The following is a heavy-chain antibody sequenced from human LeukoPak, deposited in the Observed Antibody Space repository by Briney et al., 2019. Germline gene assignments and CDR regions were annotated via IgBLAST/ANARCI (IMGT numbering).Heavy chain of an antibody. V-gene: IGHV4-59*08. CDR1: GGSISSYY. CDR2: IYYSGST. D-gene: IGHD1-26*01. CDR3: ARQEGQGGATAFDY. J-gene: IGHJ4*02. Sequence: SETLSLTCTVSGGSISSYYWSWIRQPPGKGLEWIGYIYYSGSTNYNPSLKSRVTISVDTSKNQFSLKLSSVTAADTAVYYCARQEGQGGATAFDYWGQGTLVAVSS.